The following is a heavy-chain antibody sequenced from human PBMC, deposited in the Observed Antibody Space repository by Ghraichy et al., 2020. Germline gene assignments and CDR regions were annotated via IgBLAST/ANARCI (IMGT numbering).Heavy chain of an antibody. J-gene: IGHJ3*01. CDR3: ARVLSVTTTPAPFDV. Sequence: SVKVSCRASGDPFVTYAINWVRQAPGQGLEWIGGIVPIFGTTDYAPRFQDRLIITADKSTNTASMELSSLKSEDSAIYYCARVLSVTTTPAPFDVWGQGKMVTVSS. CDR1: GDPFVTYA. V-gene: IGHV1-69*06. CDR2: IVPIFGTT. D-gene: IGHD3-16*02.